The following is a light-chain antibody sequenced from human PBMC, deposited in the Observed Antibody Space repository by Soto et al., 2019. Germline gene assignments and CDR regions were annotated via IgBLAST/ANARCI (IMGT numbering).Light chain of an antibody. V-gene: IGKV2-28*01. CDR1: QSLLHSNGYKY. Sequence: DIVMTQSPISLPVTPGEPASISCRSSQSLLHSNGYKYLDWYLQKPGQSPQLLIYMGSNRATGIPARFSGSGSGTDFTLTISSLEPEDFAVYYCQQRSNWPTFGQGTRLEIK. CDR2: MGS. J-gene: IGKJ5*01. CDR3: QQRSNWPT.